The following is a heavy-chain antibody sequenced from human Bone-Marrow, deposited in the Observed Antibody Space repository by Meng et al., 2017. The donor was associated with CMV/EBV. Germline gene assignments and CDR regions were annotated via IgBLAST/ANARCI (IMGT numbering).Heavy chain of an antibody. D-gene: IGHD3-3*01. J-gene: IGHJ3*02. V-gene: IGHV3-23*01. CDR1: GFTFSSYA. CDR2: ISGSGGST. CDR3: ATIFGVGVGAFDI. Sequence: GESLKISCAASGFTFSSYAMSWVRQAPGKGLEWVSAISGSGGSTYYADSVKGRFTISRDNAKNSLYLQMNSLRAEDTAVYYCATIFGVGVGAFDIWGQGTMVTVSS.